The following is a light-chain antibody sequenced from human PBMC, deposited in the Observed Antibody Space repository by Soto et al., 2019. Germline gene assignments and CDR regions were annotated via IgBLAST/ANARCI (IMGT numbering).Light chain of an antibody. CDR2: DVS. CDR3: ATWDDGLSAYV. J-gene: IGLJ1*01. V-gene: IGLV2-11*01. CDR1: SSDVGEYDY. Sequence: QSALTQPRSVSGSPGQSVTISCTGTSSDVGEYDYVSWYQHHPGKAPKLMIYDVSQRPSGVPDRFSGSKSGNTASLTISGLQAEDEANYYCATWDDGLSAYVFGTGTQLTVL.